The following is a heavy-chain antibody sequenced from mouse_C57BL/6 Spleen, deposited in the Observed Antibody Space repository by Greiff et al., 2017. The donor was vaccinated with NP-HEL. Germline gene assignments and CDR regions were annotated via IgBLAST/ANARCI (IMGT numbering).Heavy chain of an antibody. D-gene: IGHD1-1*01. Sequence: VQLQQSGAELVRPGSSVKMSCKTSGYTFTSYGINWVKQRPGQGLEWIGYIYIGNGYTEYNEKFKGKATLTSDTSSSTAYMQLSSLTSEDSAIYFCARRAFDYYGSSRYWYFDVWGTGTTVTVSS. J-gene: IGHJ1*03. V-gene: IGHV1-58*01. CDR2: IYIGNGYT. CDR3: ARRAFDYYGSSRYWYFDV. CDR1: GYTFTSYG.